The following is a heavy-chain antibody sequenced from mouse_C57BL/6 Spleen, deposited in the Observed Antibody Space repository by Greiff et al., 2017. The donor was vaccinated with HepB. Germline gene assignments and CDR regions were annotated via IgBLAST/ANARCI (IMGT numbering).Heavy chain of an antibody. V-gene: IGHV14-4*01. CDR2: IDPENGDT. CDR3: TVIVEGFAY. D-gene: IGHD1-1*01. Sequence: VQLQQSGAELVRPGASVKLSCTASGFNIKDDYMHWVKQRPEQGLEWIGWIDPENGDTEYASKFQGKATITADTSSNTAYLQLSSLTSEDTAVYYCTVIVEGFAYWGQGTLVTVSA. J-gene: IGHJ3*01. CDR1: GFNIKDDY.